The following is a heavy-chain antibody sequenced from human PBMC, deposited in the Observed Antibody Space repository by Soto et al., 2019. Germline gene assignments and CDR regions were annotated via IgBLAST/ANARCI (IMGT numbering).Heavy chain of an antibody. J-gene: IGHJ4*02. CDR3: ARGYSYGSLGLDY. D-gene: IGHD5-18*01. CDR1: GGFVSSGSYY. CDR2: IYYSGST. V-gene: IGHV4-61*01. Sequence: SETLSLTCTVSGGFVSSGSYYWNWIRQPPGKGLEWIGYIYYSGSTNYNPSLKSRVSISEDTSNDQFSLKLSSVTAADTAVYYCARGYSYGSLGLDYWAQGTLVTVSS.